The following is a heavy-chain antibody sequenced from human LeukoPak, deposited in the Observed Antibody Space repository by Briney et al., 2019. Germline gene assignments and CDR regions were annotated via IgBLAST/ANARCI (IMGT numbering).Heavy chain of an antibody. V-gene: IGHV3-33*01. D-gene: IGHD2-2*02. CDR2: IWYDGSNK. CDR1: GFTFSSYG. J-gene: IGHJ6*03. Sequence: GGSLRLSCAASGFTFSSYGMHWVRQAPGKGLEWVAVIWYDGSNKYYADSVKGRFTISRDNSKNTLYLQMNSLRAEDTAVYYCARAGCSSTSCYKWYYYYYMDVWGKGTTVTVSS. CDR3: ARAGCSSTSCYKWYYYYYMDV.